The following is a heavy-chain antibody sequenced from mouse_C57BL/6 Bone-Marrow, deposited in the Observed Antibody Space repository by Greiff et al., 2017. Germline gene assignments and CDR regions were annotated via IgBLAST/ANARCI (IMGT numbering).Heavy chain of an antibody. CDR3: AIGRDYYGSREDY. CDR1: GYTFTSYW. D-gene: IGHD1-1*01. V-gene: IGHV1-74*01. J-gene: IGHJ2*01. Sequence: QVQLQQPGAELVKPGASVKVSCKASGYTFTSYWMHWVKQRPGQGLEWIGRIHPSDSDTNYNQKFKGKATLTVDKSSSTAYMQLSSLTSEDSAVYYCAIGRDYYGSREDYWGQGTTLTVSS. CDR2: IHPSDSDT.